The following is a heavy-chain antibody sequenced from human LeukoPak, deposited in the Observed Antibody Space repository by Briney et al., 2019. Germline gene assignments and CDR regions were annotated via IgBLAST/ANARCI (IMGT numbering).Heavy chain of an antibody. CDR2: ISRTGNSI. D-gene: IGHD6-13*01. CDR1: GFTLTSYE. CDR3: ARGPYSSNWYVDY. V-gene: IGHV3-48*03. J-gene: IGHJ4*02. Sequence: GGSLRLSCAASGFTLTSYEMNWVRLATGKGLEWISYISRTGNSIYYADSVKGRFTVSRDSAKDSLYLQMNSLRAEDTAVYYCARGPYSSNWYVDYWGQGTLVTVAS.